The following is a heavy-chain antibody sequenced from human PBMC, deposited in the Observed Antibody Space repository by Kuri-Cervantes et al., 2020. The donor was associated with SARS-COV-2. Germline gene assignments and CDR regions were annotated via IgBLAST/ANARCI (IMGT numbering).Heavy chain of an antibody. Sequence: ASVKVSCKASGYTFTSYGISWVRQAPGQGLQWMGWINKGNTKYAQKFQGRVTMTRDTSTSTAYMELRSLRSDDTAVYYCARDYCGGDCYSGTEAMLDFWGQGALVTVSS. CDR2: INKGNT. CDR1: GYTFTSYG. CDR3: ARDYCGGDCYSGTEAMLDF. J-gene: IGHJ4*02. D-gene: IGHD2-21*02. V-gene: IGHV1-18*01.